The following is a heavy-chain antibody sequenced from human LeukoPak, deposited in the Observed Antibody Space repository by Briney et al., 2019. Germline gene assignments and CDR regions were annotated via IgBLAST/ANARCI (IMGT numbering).Heavy chain of an antibody. CDR1: GFTFSSYA. Sequence: GRSLRLSCAASGFTFSSYAMHWVRQAPGKGLEWVAVISYDGSNKYYADSVKGRFTISRDNSKNTLYLQMNSLRAEDTAVYYCARRVNMVRGRHTAYSYGMDVWGQGTTVTVSS. CDR2: ISYDGSNK. V-gene: IGHV3-30-3*01. CDR3: ARRVNMVRGRHTAYSYGMDV. D-gene: IGHD3-10*01. J-gene: IGHJ6*01.